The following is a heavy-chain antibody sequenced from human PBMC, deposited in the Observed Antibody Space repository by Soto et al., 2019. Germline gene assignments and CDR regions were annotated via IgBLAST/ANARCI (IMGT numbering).Heavy chain of an antibody. Sequence: SQTLSLTCAISGDSVSSNSAAWNWIRQSPSRGLEWLGRTYYRSKWYNDYAVSVKSRITINPDTSKNQFSLQLNSVTPEDTAVYYCARVSRWNLRHSSGWYLPYYYYMDVWGKGTTVTVSS. CDR1: GDSVSSNSAA. J-gene: IGHJ6*03. CDR3: ARVSRWNLRHSSGWYLPYYYYMDV. D-gene: IGHD6-19*01. CDR2: TYYRSKWYN. V-gene: IGHV6-1*01.